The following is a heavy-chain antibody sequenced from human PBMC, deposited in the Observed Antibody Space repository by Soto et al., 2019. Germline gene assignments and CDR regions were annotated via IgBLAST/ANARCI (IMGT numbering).Heavy chain of an antibody. D-gene: IGHD3-22*01. Sequence: LSLTCAVYGGSFSGYYWSWIRQPPGKGLEWIGEINHSGSTNYNPSLKSRVTISVDTSKNQFSLKLSSVTAADTAVYYCARTAYYSDSSGYGAFDIWGQGTMVTVSS. J-gene: IGHJ3*02. CDR2: INHSGST. V-gene: IGHV4-34*01. CDR3: ARTAYYSDSSGYGAFDI. CDR1: GGSFSGYY.